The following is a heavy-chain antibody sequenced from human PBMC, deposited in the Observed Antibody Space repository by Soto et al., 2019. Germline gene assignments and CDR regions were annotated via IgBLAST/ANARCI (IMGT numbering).Heavy chain of an antibody. CDR3: GTGWQQLALDY. CDR1: GGSISSGGYY. CDR2: IYYSGST. V-gene: IGHV4-31*03. J-gene: IGHJ4*02. Sequence: QVQLQESGPGLVKPSQTLSLTCTVSGGSISSGGYYWSWIRQHPGKGLEWIGYIYYSGSTYYNPSLKSRVTISVDTSKNQCSLKLSSVTAADTDVYYCGTGWQQLALDYWGQGTLVTVSS. D-gene: IGHD6-13*01.